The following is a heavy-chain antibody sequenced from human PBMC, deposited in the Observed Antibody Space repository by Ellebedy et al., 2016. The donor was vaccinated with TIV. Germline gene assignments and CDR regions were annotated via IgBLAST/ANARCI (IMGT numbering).Heavy chain of an antibody. CDR1: GFTFSSYA. CDR3: ARERRGYYAEY. V-gene: IGHV3-30-3*01. J-gene: IGHJ4*02. CDR2: ISYDGSRQ. Sequence: PGGSLRLSCAASGFTFSSYAMHWVRQAPGKGLEWVALISYDGSRQNYADSVKGRFTISRDSSTNTLYLQMNSLRAEDTAVYHCARERRGYYAEYWGQGTLVTVSS. D-gene: IGHD3-22*01.